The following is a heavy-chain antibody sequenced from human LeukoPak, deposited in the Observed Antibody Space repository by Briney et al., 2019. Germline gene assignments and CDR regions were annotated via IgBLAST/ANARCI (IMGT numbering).Heavy chain of an antibody. V-gene: IGHV3-23*01. CDR3: AKDPRRGSGSYFNAEYFQH. CDR2: ISGSGGST. Sequence: GGSLRLSCAASGFTFSSYAMSWVRQAPGKGLEWVSAISGSGGSTYYADSVKSRFTISRDNSKNTLYLQMNSLRAEDTAVYYYAKDPRRGSGSYFNAEYFQHWGQGTLVTVSS. J-gene: IGHJ1*01. CDR1: GFTFSSYA. D-gene: IGHD1-26*01.